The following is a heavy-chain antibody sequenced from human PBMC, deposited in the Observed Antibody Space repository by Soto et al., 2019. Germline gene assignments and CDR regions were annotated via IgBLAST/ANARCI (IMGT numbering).Heavy chain of an antibody. CDR2: MNPNSGNT. CDR3: ARLYDFWSGKPSYGMDV. CDR1: GYTFNSYD. D-gene: IGHD3-3*01. Sequence: QVQLVQSGAEVKKPGASVKVSCKASGYTFNSYDINWVRQATGQGLEWMGWMNPNSGNTGYAQKFQGRVTMTRNTSISTAYMELSSLRSEDTAVYYCARLYDFWSGKPSYGMDVWGQGTTVTVSS. V-gene: IGHV1-8*01. J-gene: IGHJ6*02.